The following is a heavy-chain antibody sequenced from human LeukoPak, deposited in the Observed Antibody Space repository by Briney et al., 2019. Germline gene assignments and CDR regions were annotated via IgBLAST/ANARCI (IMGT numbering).Heavy chain of an antibody. Sequence: QAAGSLRLSCAASNFTFGNYAMSWVRQAPGKGLEWVSAIRVSDGYTYYADSVQGRFIISRDKSKNTVSLQMNSLTGDDTALYYCARVAGSYSIRPFDFWGQGTVVIVSS. CDR2: IRVSDGYT. CDR3: ARVAGSYSIRPFDF. V-gene: IGHV3-23*01. CDR1: NFTFGNYA. D-gene: IGHD1-26*01. J-gene: IGHJ4*02.